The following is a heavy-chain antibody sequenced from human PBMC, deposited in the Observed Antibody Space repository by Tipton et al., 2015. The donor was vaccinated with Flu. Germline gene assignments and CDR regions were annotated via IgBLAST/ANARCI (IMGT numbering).Heavy chain of an antibody. Sequence: QVQLVQSGGGLVKPGGYLRLSCAASGFTFSDAYMSWFRQAPGKGLEWVSHISSSGDTINYADSVKGRFTISGDNAKNSLFLHMRSLRADDTAVYYCARTYCSTTRCYPRNYYHFHGMDVWGQGTTVTVSS. V-gene: IGHV3-11*04. CDR3: ARTYCSTTRCYPRNYYHFHGMDV. D-gene: IGHD2-2*01. CDR2: ISSSGDTI. CDR1: GFTFSDAY. J-gene: IGHJ6*02.